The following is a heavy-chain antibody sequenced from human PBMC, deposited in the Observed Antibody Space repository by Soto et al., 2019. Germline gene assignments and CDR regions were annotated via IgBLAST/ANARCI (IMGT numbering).Heavy chain of an antibody. CDR2: IYYSGST. J-gene: IGHJ4*02. CDR3: ARDSTWLGQFDY. Sequence: SETLSLTCTVSGGSISSYYWSWIRQPPGKGLEWIGYIYYSGSTNYNPSLKSRVTISVDTSKNQFSLELSSVTAADTAVYYCARDSTWLGQFDYWGQGTLVTVSS. D-gene: IGHD6-19*01. CDR1: GGSISSYY. V-gene: IGHV4-59*01.